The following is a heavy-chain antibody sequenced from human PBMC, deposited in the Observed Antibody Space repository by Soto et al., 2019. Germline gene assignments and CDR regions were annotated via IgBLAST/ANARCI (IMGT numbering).Heavy chain of an antibody. CDR3: ARDCPGSSTTCYGNEWFDS. V-gene: IGHV3-48*01. Sequence: EVQLVESGGGLVQPGGSLRLSCAASGFTFSSYSMNWVRQAPGKGLEWVSYISSSFITIYYADSVKGRFTISRDNAKNSLYLKMNSLRAEDTAVYYCARDCPGSSTTCYGNEWFDSWGQGTLVTVSS. CDR1: GFTFSSYS. D-gene: IGHD2-2*01. J-gene: IGHJ5*01. CDR2: ISSSFITI.